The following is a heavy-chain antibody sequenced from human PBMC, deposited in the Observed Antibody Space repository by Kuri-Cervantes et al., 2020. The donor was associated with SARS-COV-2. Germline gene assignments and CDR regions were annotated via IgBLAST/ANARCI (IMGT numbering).Heavy chain of an antibody. CDR3: ASRGNSRNWYFDL. J-gene: IGHJ2*01. Sequence: GGSLRLSCAASGFTFSDYYMSWIRQAPGKGLEWVSYISNSSSYTNYADSVKGRFTISRDNAKNSLYLQMNSLRAEDTAVYYCASRGNSRNWYFDLWGRGTLVTVSS. V-gene: IGHV3-11*03. CDR1: GFTFSDYY. D-gene: IGHD2/OR15-2a*01. CDR2: ISNSSSYT.